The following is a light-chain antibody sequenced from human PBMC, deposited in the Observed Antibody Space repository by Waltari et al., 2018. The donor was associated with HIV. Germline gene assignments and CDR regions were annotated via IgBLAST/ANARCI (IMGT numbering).Light chain of an antibody. CDR1: SSNIGNFY. Sequence: QSVLTQPPSVSAAPGQKVTISCSGSSSNIGNFYLSWYQQLPGTAPKLLIYENNMRPAGIPDRLSGYKSGTSATLGSTGLQTGDEANYYGGTGDSSLSAGVVFGGGTKLTVL. CDR3: GTGDSSLSAGVV. CDR2: ENN. V-gene: IGLV1-51*02. J-gene: IGLJ2*01.